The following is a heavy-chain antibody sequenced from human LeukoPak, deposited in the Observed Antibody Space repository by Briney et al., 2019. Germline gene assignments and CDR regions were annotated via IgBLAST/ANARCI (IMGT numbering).Heavy chain of an antibody. Sequence: GGSLRLSCAASGFTFSSYSMNWVHQAPGKGLEWLSYISSSSSTIYYADSVKGRFTISRDNAKNSLYLQMNSLRDEDTAVYYCARRSQMTGYYNYYYYGMDVWGQGTTVTVSS. CDR3: ARRSQMTGYYNYYYYGMDV. CDR1: GFTFSSYS. V-gene: IGHV3-48*02. D-gene: IGHD3-9*01. J-gene: IGHJ6*02. CDR2: ISSSSSTI.